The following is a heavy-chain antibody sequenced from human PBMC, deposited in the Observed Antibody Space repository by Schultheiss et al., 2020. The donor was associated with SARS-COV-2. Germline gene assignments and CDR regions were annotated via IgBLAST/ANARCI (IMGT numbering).Heavy chain of an antibody. Sequence: SETLSLTCTVSGGSISSYYWSWIRQPPGKGLEWIGYIYYSGSTNYNPSLKSRVTISVDTSKNQFSLKLSSVTAADTAVYYCAGEALTYYYDSSGYFRSWGQGTLVTVSS. CDR3: AGEALTYYYDSSGYFRS. CDR1: GGSISSYY. J-gene: IGHJ4*02. D-gene: IGHD3-22*01. V-gene: IGHV4-59*12. CDR2: IYYSGST.